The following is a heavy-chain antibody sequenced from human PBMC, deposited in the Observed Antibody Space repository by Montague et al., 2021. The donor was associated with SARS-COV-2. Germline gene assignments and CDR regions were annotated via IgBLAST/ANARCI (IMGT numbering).Heavy chain of an antibody. Sequence: SETLSLTCTVSGGSISGSSYYWGWIRQPPGKGLGWIGSIYYSGSTYYNPSLKSRVTISVDTSKDQFSLKLSSVTAADTAVYYCATYYDILTGYYIDAFDIWGQGTMVTVSS. V-gene: IGHV4-39*01. CDR3: ATYYDILTGYYIDAFDI. J-gene: IGHJ3*02. CDR1: GGSISGSSYY. D-gene: IGHD3-9*01. CDR2: IYYSGST.